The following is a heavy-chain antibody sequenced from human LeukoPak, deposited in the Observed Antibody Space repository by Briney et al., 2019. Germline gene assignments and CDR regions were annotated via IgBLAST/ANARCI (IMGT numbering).Heavy chain of an antibody. J-gene: IGHJ4*02. V-gene: IGHV1-46*01. CDR2: INPSGGST. D-gene: IGHD3-22*01. CDR1: GYTFTSYY. CDR3: ARVRAYDSSGYYDERKGRGGPFDY. Sequence: GASVKVSCKASGYTFTSYYMHWVRQAPGQGLEWMGIINPSGGSTSYAQKFQGRVTMTRDTSTSTVYMELSSLRSEDTAVYYCARVRAYDSSGYYDERKGRGGPFDYWGQGTLVTVSS.